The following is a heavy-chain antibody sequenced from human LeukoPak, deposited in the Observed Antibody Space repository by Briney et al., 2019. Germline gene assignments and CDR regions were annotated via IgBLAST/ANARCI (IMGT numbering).Heavy chain of an antibody. CDR1: GGSISSSSYY. J-gene: IGHJ4*02. Sequence: PSETLSLTCTVSGGSISSSSYYWGWIRQPPGKGLEWIGSIYYSGSTNYNPSLQSRVTISVDTSKKQFSLKLSSVTAADTAVYYCARVLGGSSVLSFDYWGQGTLVTVSS. V-gene: IGHV4-39*07. CDR2: IYYSGST. D-gene: IGHD3-16*01. CDR3: ARVLGGSSVLSFDY.